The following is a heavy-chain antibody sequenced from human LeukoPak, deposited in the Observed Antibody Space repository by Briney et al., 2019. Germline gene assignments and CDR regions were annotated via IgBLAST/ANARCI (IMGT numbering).Heavy chain of an antibody. D-gene: IGHD3-10*01. CDR3: ARGSLPHYYGSGSESSNDY. CDR2: ISDDGST. J-gene: IGHJ4*02. CDR1: GGSISSWI. V-gene: IGHV4-59*13. Sequence: PSETLSLTCTVSGGSISSWICSWSRKPQPRGEGLVGFISDDGSTNYIPSLKSRVTISVDTSKNQFSLKLSSVTAADTAVYYCARGSLPHYYGSGSESSNDYWGQGTLVTVSS.